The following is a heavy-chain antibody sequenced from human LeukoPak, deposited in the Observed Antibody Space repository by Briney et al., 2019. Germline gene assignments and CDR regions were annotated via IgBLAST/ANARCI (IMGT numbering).Heavy chain of an antibody. CDR3: ARLGAVAGPNSSYYYYYGMDV. Sequence: GGSLRLSCAASGFTVSSNYMSWVRQAPGKGLEWVSSISSSSSYIYYADSVKGRFTISRDNAKNSLYLQMNSLRAEDTAVYYCARLGAVAGPNSSYYYYYGMDVWGQGTTVTVSS. D-gene: IGHD6-19*01. J-gene: IGHJ6*02. CDR1: GFTVSSNY. CDR2: ISSSSSYI. V-gene: IGHV3-21*01.